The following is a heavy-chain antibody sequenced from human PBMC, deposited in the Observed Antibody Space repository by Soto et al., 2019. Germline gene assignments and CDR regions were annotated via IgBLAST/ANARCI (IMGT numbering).Heavy chain of an antibody. CDR2: IIPIFGTA. V-gene: IGHV1-69*01. D-gene: IGHD3-10*01. J-gene: IGHJ6*02. CDR1: GGTFSSYA. Sequence: QVQLVQSGAEVKKPGSSVKVSCKASGGTFSSYAISWVRQAPGQGLEWMGGIIPIFGTANYAQKFQGRVTITADESTSTDYMELSSLRSEDTAVYYCARVITMVRGVLRPYYYYGMDVWGQGTTVTVSS. CDR3: ARVITMVRGVLRPYYYYGMDV.